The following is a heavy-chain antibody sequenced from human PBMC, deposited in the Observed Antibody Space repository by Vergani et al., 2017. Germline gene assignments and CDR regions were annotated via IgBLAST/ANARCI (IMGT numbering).Heavy chain of an antibody. CDR1: GGPISSYY. V-gene: IGHV4-59*01. J-gene: IGHJ4*02. D-gene: IGHD6-6*01. CDR3: ARINRMGAARPNHPLYCFDY. Sequence: QVQLQESGPGLVKPSETLSLTCTVSGGPISSYYWSWIRQPPGKGLEWIGYIYYSGSTNYNPSLKSRVTISVDTSKNQFSLKLSSVTAADTAVYYCARINRMGAARPNHPLYCFDYWGQGTLVTVSS. CDR2: IYYSGST.